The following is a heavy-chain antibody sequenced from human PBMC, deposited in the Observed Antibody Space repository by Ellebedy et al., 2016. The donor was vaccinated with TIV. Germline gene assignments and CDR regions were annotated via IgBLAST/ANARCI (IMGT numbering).Heavy chain of an antibody. D-gene: IGHD4-17*01. CDR2: IPHDGSRK. J-gene: IGHJ4*02. V-gene: IGHV3-30-3*01. Sequence: GESLKISCAVSGLTFSGYAMQWVRQAPGKGLEWVAVIPHDGSRKEYADSVKGRFTISRDNSKSTLYLQMDSLRAEDTAVYYCARDLYSGEYDVFDYWGQGTLVTVSS. CDR3: ARDLYSGEYDVFDY. CDR1: GLTFSGYA.